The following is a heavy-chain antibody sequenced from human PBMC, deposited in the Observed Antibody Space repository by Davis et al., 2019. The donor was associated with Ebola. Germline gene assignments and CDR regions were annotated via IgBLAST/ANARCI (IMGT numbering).Heavy chain of an antibody. CDR1: GGTFISYA. V-gene: IGHV1-69*13. CDR3: ARGDYKQWLATFDY. J-gene: IGHJ4*02. D-gene: IGHD6-19*01. CDR2: IIPIFGTA. Sequence: SVKVSCKASGGTFISYAISWVRQAPGQGLEWMGGIIPIFGTANYAQKFQGRVTITADESTSTAYMELSSLRSEDTAVYYCARGDYKQWLATFDYWGQGTLVTVSS.